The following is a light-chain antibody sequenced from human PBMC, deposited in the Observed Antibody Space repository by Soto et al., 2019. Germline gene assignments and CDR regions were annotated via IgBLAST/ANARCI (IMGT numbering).Light chain of an antibody. J-gene: IGKJ2*01. CDR2: LGS. CDR3: IQSLQTPPT. CDR1: QSLLHSNGYNY. V-gene: IGKV2-28*01. Sequence: IVMTQSPLSLPVTPGEPASVSCRSSQSLLHSNGYNYLDWYLQKPGQSPQLLIYLGSNRASGVPARFSGSGSGTDFTLKISRVEVEDVGVYYCIQSLQTPPTFGQGTKLEIK.